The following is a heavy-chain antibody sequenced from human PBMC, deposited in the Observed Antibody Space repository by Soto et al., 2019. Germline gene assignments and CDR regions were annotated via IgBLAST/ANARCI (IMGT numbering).Heavy chain of an antibody. CDR1: GFTFSSYS. V-gene: IGHV3-21*01. CDR2: ISSSSSYI. J-gene: IGHJ4*02. Sequence: EVQLVESGGGLVKPGGSLRLSCAASGFTFSSYSMNWVRQAPGKGLEWVSSISSSSSYIYYADSVKGRFTISRDNAKNSLYLQMNSLRAEDTAVYYCARGFQNNWNYIASGSSGWYRGSSFDYWGQGTLVTVSS. CDR3: ARGFQNNWNYIASGSSGWYRGSSFDY. D-gene: IGHD6-19*01.